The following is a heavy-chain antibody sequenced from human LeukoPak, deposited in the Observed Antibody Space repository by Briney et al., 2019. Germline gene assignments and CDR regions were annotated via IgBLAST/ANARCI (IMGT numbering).Heavy chain of an antibody. CDR3: AIEDGGNDRLYFQH. Sequence: PSETLSPTCAVYGGSFSGYYWSWVRQPPGKGLEWIGEINHSGSTNYNPSLKSRVTISVDTSKNQFSLKLSSVTAADTAVYYCAIEDGGNDRLYFQHWGQGTLVTVSS. D-gene: IGHD4-23*01. V-gene: IGHV4-34*01. CDR2: INHSGST. CDR1: GGSFSGYY. J-gene: IGHJ1*01.